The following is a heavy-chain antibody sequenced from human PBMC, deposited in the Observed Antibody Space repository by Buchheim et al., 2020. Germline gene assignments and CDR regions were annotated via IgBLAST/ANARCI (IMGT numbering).Heavy chain of an antibody. J-gene: IGHJ4*01. CDR3: ARGSIWGGYYRGAYDY. CDR2: IWYDGNNK. V-gene: IGHV3-33*01. CDR1: GFTFSNYG. D-gene: IGHD3-3*01. Sequence: QVQLVESGGGVVQPGRSLRLSCAASGFTFSNYGMHWVRQAPGKGLEWVAIIWYDGNNKYYADSVKGRFTISRDNSKDTLYLQMNSLRAEDTDVCFCARGSIWGGYYRGAYDYWGQGTL.